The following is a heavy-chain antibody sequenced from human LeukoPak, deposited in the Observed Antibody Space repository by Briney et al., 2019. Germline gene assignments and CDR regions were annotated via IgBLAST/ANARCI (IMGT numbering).Heavy chain of an antibody. CDR1: GGLISRIEYY. J-gene: IGHJ6*02. D-gene: IGHD4-11*01. CDR3: TRDPFTVVTTTFYYYAMDV. Sequence: SETLSLTCTVSGGLISRIEYYWGWVRQSPVKGLEWLGHIYHTGTTLYSPHLSNRLTISVDSSKNQFSLTLNSVSAADTAVYYCTRDPFTVVTTTFYYYAMDVWGQGTTVTVSS. CDR2: IYHTGTT. V-gene: IGHV4-30-4*01.